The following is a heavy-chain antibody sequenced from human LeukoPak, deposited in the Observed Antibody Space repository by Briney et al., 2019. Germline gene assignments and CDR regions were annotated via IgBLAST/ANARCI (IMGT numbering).Heavy chain of an antibody. CDR2: ISYDGSSK. J-gene: IGHJ4*02. D-gene: IGHD3-22*01. CDR1: GFTFSSYA. Sequence: PGGSLRLSCAASGFTFSSYAMHWVRQAPGKGLEWVAVISYDGSSKYYADSVKGRFTISRGNSKNTLYLQMNSLRAEDTAVYYCARDRDYYDSSGYWGYFDYWGQGTLVTVSS. V-gene: IGHV3-30-3*01. CDR3: ARDRDYYDSSGYWGYFDY.